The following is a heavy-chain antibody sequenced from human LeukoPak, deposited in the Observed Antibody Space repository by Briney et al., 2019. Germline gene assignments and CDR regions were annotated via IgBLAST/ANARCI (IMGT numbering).Heavy chain of an antibody. J-gene: IGHJ3*02. V-gene: IGHV3-43D*03. Sequence: GGSLRLSCAASGFTFDDYAMHWVRQAPGKGLEWVSLISWDGGSTYYADSVKGRFTISRDNSKNSLYLQMNSLRAEDTALYYCAKPHAPDDAFDIWGQGTMVTVSS. D-gene: IGHD1-14*01. CDR2: ISWDGGST. CDR3: AKPHAPDDAFDI. CDR1: GFTFDDYA.